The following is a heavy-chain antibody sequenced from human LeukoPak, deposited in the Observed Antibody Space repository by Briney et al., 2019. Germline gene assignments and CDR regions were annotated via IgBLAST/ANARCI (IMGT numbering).Heavy chain of an antibody. CDR3: ARDRVVPAAMGWFDP. J-gene: IGHJ5*02. CDR2: INPNSGGT. D-gene: IGHD2-2*01. CDR1: GYTFTVYY. Sequence: EASVKVSCKASGYTFTVYYMHWMRQAPGQGLEWMGWINPNSGGTNYAQKLQGRVTMTTDTSTSTAYMELRSLRSDDTAVYYCARDRVVPAAMGWFDPWGQGTLVTVSS. V-gene: IGHV1-2*02.